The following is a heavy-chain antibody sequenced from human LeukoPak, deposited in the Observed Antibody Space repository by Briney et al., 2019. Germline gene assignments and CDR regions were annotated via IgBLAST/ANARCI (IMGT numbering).Heavy chain of an antibody. D-gene: IGHD2-15*01. J-gene: IGHJ5*02. V-gene: IGHV4-59*12. CDR2: IYYSGST. CDR3: ARENSGYCSGGSCLWWFDP. CDR1: GGSISSYY. Sequence: SQTLSLTCTVSGGSISSYYWSWIRQPPGKGLEWIGYIYYSGSTNYNPSLKSRVTISVDTSKNQFSLKLSSVTAADTAVYYCARENSGYCSGGSCLWWFDPWGQGTLVTVSS.